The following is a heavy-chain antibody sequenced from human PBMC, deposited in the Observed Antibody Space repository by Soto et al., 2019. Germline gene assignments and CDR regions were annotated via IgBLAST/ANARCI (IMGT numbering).Heavy chain of an antibody. CDR2: TIPVFNTA. Sequence: QVQLEQSGAEVKKPGSSVKGSCKASGGTLSDHGVAWLRQAPGQGLEWMGGTIPVFNTAKYAQKFQGRVTVNEDKFTNIAYMELSGLRSEDTALYFCARGVYGSGNYYTGPSAFDIWGQGTMVIVSS. CDR1: GGTLSDHG. J-gene: IGHJ3*02. CDR3: ARGVYGSGNYYTGPSAFDI. V-gene: IGHV1-69*06. D-gene: IGHD3-10*01.